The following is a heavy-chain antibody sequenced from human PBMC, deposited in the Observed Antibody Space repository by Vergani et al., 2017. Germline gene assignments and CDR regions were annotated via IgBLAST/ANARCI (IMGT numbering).Heavy chain of an antibody. CDR2: IYRSGGA. J-gene: IGHJ1*01. CDR3: ARTESFILRYFHWAL. CDR1: GGSITSSSYY. V-gene: IGHV4-39*01. D-gene: IGHD3-9*01. Sequence: LHLQESGPGLVKPSETLSLTCTVSGGSITSSSYYWGWIRQPPWKGLEWLGNIYRSGGASYNPSLKGPVTISVDTSKNQFSLEVTSVTAADTAIYFCARTESFILRYFHWALWGQGTLVTVSS.